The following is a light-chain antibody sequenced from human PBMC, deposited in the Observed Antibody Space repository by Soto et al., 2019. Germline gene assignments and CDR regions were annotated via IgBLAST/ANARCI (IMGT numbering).Light chain of an antibody. V-gene: IGLV2-14*01. CDR2: DVS. Sequence: QSVLTQPASVSGSPGQSIAISCTGTSGDVGGYNYVSWYQQHPGKAPKLMIYDVSNRPSGVSNRFSGSKSGNTASLTISGLQAQHEADYYCSSYTSSSTLEVVFGGGTKLTVL. CDR1: SGDVGGYNY. J-gene: IGLJ2*01. CDR3: SSYTSSSTLEVV.